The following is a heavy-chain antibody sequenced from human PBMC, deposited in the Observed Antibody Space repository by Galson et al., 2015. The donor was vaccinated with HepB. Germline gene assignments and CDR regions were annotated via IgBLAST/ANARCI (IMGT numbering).Heavy chain of an antibody. CDR1: GYSFTSYW. V-gene: IGHV5-10-1*01. CDR2: IDPSDSYT. CDR3: ARMDCSGGSCYSFDP. D-gene: IGHD2-15*01. J-gene: IGHJ5*02. Sequence: QSGAEVKKPGESLRISCTGSGYSFTSYWISWVRQMPGKGLEWMGRIDPSDSYTNYSPSFQGHVTISADKSISTAYLQWSSLKASDTAMYYCARMDCSGGSCYSFDPWGQGTLVTVSS.